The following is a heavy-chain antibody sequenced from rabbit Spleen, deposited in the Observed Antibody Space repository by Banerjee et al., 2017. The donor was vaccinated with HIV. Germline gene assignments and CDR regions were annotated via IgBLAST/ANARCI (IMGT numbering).Heavy chain of an antibody. V-gene: IGHV1S40*01. CDR1: GFFFSSSDY. CDR2: IAGSSSGFT. Sequence: QSLEESGGDLVKPGASLTLTCTASGFFFSSSDYMCWVRQAPGKGLEWISCIAGSSSGFTYSATWAKGRFTISKTSSTTVTLQMTSLTAADTATYFCARDLVGVIGWNFYLWGPGTLVTVS. J-gene: IGHJ4*01. CDR3: ARDLVGVIGWNFYL. D-gene: IGHD1-1*01.